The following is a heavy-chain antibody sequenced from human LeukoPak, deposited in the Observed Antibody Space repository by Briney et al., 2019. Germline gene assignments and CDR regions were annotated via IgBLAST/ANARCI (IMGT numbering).Heavy chain of an antibody. V-gene: IGHV3-64*01. D-gene: IGHD3-16*01. CDR2: INSNGGST. Sequence: GGSLRLSCAPSGFTFSSYAMHWVRQAAGKGLESVSGINSNGGSTYYANSVKGRFTISRDNSKNTLNLQMGSLRAEDIAVYYCARDLGKGYYYMDVWGKGTTVTVSS. CDR1: GFTFSSYA. J-gene: IGHJ6*03. CDR3: ARDLGKGYYYMDV.